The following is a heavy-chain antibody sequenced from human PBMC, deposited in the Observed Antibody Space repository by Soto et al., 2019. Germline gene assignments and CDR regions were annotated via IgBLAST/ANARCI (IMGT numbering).Heavy chain of an antibody. CDR1: GYNFATYW. CDR2: IYPSDSDT. D-gene: IGHD4-17*01. CDR3: ARERATGDSYFEF. J-gene: IGHJ4*02. Sequence: GESLKISCKASGYNFATYWIGWVRQMPGKGLEWMAIIYPSDSDTRYSPSFPGQVTISADKSIGTTYLQWSSLKASDTAMYYCARERATGDSYFEFWGQGTLVTVSS. V-gene: IGHV5-51*01.